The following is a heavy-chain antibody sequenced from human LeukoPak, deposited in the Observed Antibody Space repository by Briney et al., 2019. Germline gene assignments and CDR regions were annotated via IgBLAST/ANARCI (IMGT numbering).Heavy chain of an antibody. V-gene: IGHV3-7*03. D-gene: IGHD3-22*01. Sequence: PGGSLRLSCAASGFTFTNYWMSWVRQAPGKGLEWVANIKQDGSEKYYVASVKGRFTISRDNAKNSLYLQMNSLRAEDTAFYYCARVQQYDKFDYWGQGTLVTVSS. CDR3: ARVQQYDKFDY. CDR2: IKQDGSEK. CDR1: GFTFTNYW. J-gene: IGHJ4*02.